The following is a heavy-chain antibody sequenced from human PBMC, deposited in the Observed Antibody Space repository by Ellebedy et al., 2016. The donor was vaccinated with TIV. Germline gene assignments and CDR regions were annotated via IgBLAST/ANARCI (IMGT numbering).Heavy chain of an antibody. V-gene: IGHV4-61*08. J-gene: IGHJ4*02. CDR3: ARLHRRITIFPDY. CDR1: GGSVSSGDYY. CDR2: IYYSGNA. D-gene: IGHD3-3*01. Sequence: MPSETLSLTCTVSGGSVSSGDYYCSWIRQPPGKELEWIGYIYYSGNANYNPSLKSRVTISLDTSKTQFSLKLSSVTAADTAVYYCARLHRRITIFPDYWGQGTLVTVSS.